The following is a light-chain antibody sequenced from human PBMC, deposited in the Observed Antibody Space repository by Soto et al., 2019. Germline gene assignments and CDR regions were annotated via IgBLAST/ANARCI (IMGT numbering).Light chain of an antibody. CDR3: QQRSNWPPLT. Sequence: IVLTHSPGTLSLSPGEMATLSFRAIQSASRNYLAWYQQKPGQAPRLLIYDASNRATGIPARFSGSGSGTDFTLTISSLEPEDFAVYYCQQRSNWPPLTFGGGTKVDIK. V-gene: IGKV3-11*01. CDR2: DAS. CDR1: QSASRNY. J-gene: IGKJ4*01.